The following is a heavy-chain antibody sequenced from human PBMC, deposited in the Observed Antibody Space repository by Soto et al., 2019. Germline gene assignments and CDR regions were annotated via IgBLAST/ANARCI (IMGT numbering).Heavy chain of an antibody. Sequence: QDHLVQSGAAVKKPASSVKISCRSTGGTFSTYAFSWVLQAPGQGLDWMGGIIPMFATPIYAQKYQGRVTITADDSTSTAYMEVTSLRSNDTAVYFWAREEYEVVVMAATSRGYQHAYHSMDVWRQGTSVTVSS. V-gene: IGHV1-69*12. CDR2: IIPMFATP. CDR1: GGTFSTYA. D-gene: IGHD2-15*01. CDR3: AREEYEVVVMAATSRGYQHAYHSMDV. J-gene: IGHJ6*02.